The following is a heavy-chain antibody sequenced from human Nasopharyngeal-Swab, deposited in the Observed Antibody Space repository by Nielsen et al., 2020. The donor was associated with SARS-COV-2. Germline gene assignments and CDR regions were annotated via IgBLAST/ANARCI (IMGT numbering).Heavy chain of an antibody. CDR2: IKSKTDGGTT. CDR3: TTELYYYGSGSYYKGFAD. D-gene: IGHD3-10*01. V-gene: IGHV3-15*01. J-gene: IGHJ4*02. Sequence: WIRQPPGKGLEWVGRIKSKTDGGTTDYAAPVKGRFTISRDDSKNTPYLQMNSLKTEDTAVYYCTTELYYYGSGSYYKGFADWGQGTLVTVSS.